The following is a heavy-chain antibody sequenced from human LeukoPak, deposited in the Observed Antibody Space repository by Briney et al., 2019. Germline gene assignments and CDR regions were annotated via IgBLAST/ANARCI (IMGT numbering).Heavy chain of an antibody. J-gene: IGHJ5*02. Sequence: NASETLSLTCAVYGGSFSGYYWSWIRQPPGKGLEWIGEINHSGTTNYNPSLKSRVTLSVDTSKNQFSLKLSSVTAADTAVYYCARGVLANCSGHCCRRGFDPWGQGTLVTVSS. CDR3: ARGVLANCSGHCCRRGFDP. CDR1: GGSFSGYY. V-gene: IGHV4-34*01. CDR2: INHSGTT. D-gene: IGHD2-21*01.